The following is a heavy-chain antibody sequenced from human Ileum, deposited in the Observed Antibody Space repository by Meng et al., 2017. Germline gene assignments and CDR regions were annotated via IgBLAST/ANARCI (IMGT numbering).Heavy chain of an antibody. D-gene: IGHD6-13*01. CDR2: IYYSGST. V-gene: IGHV4-59*12. J-gene: IGHJ4*02. Sequence: QGQLQESGPGLVKPSETLSLTGTVSGGSISSYYWSWIRQPPGKGLEWFGYIYYSGSTYYNPSLKSRVTISVDTSKNQFSLKLSSVTAADTAVYYCAREPPAAAGTGADYWGQGTLVTVSS. CDR3: AREPPAAAGTGADY. CDR1: GGSISSYY.